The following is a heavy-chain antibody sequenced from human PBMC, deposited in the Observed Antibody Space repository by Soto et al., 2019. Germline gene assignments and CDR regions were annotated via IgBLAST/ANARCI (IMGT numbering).Heavy chain of an antibody. V-gene: IGHV1-2*04. J-gene: IGHJ6*02. CDR2: INPNSGGT. D-gene: IGHD2-2*01. Sequence: QVQLVQSGAEVKKPGASVKVSCKASGYTFTGYYMHWVRQAPGQGLEWMGWINPNSGGTNYAQKFQGWVTMTRDTSISTAYMELSRLRSDDTAVYYCARGGLVVPAVIYYYGMDVWGQGTTVTVSS. CDR3: ARGGLVVPAVIYYYGMDV. CDR1: GYTFTGYY.